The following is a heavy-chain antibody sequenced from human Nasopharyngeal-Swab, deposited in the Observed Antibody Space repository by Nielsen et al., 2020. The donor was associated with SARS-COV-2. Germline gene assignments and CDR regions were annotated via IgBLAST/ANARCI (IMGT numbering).Heavy chain of an antibody. CDR2: MTPKTGYT. CDR3: ARGGSVAFDY. D-gene: IGHD2-15*01. V-gene: IGHV1-8*01. Sequence: ASVKVSCNASGFTFNTYDINWVRQASGQGPEWLGWMTPKTGYTGYAQKFQGRVTMTWNTSISTAYMDLSSLTSEDTAVYYCARGGSVAFDYWGQGSLVIVSS. CDR1: GFTFNTYD. J-gene: IGHJ4*02.